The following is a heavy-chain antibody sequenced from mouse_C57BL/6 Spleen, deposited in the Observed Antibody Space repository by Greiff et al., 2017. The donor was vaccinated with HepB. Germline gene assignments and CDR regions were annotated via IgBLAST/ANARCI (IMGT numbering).Heavy chain of an antibody. D-gene: IGHD1-1*01. CDR3: AREGNLLRSMDY. CDR1: GYSITSGYY. V-gene: IGHV3-6*01. CDR2: ISYDGSN. J-gene: IGHJ4*01. Sequence: EVQLQESGPGLVKPSQSLSLTCSVTGYSITSGYYWNWIRQFPGNKLEWMGYISYDGSNNYNPSLKNRIPITRDTSKNQFFLKLNSVTTEDTANYYCAREGNLLRSMDYWGQGTSVTVSS.